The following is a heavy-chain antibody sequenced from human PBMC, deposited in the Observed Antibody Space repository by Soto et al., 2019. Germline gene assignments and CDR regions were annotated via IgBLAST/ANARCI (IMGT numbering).Heavy chain of an antibody. CDR2: INTDGSSR. CDR1: GFIFSSYW. D-gene: IGHD6-19*01. V-gene: IGHV3-74*01. Sequence: EVQLVESGGGLVQPGGSPRLSCEVSGFIFSSYWMHWVRQAPGKGLVWVSRINTDGSSRTYADSVEGRFTISRDNAKNTLYLQIDSLRDEDTAVYFCVIGSNDWIGVDYWGQGTLATVSS. CDR3: VIGSNDWIGVDY. J-gene: IGHJ4*02.